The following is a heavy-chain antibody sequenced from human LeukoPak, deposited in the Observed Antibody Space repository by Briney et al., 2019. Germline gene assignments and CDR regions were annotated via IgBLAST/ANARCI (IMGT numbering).Heavy chain of an antibody. J-gene: IGHJ2*01. Sequence: GGSLRLSCAASRFTVSSNYMSWVRQAPGKGLEWVSVIYSGGSTYYADSVKGRFTISRDNSKNTLYLQMNSLRAEDTAVYYCAKNTRDYYDSSGYYYGELWYFDLWGRGTLVTVSS. CDR1: RFTVSSNY. CDR2: IYSGGST. V-gene: IGHV3-53*01. CDR3: AKNTRDYYDSSGYYYGELWYFDL. D-gene: IGHD3-22*01.